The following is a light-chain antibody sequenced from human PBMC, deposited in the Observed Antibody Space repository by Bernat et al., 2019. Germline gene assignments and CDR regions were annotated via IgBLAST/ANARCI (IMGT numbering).Light chain of an antibody. CDR2: TAS. CDR3: QQHSSFPYT. CDR1: QRINVW. J-gene: IGKJ2*01. V-gene: IGKV1-5*03. Sequence: DIQLTQSPSTLSASVGDRVTITCRASQRINVWLAWYQQKPGKAPKLLIYTASKLETGVPSRFSGSGSGTEFTLTISSLQPDAAATFYCQQHSSFPYTFGQGTKLEIK.